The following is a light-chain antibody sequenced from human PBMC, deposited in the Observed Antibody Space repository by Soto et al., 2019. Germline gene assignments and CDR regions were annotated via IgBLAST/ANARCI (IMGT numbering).Light chain of an antibody. CDR3: HQSNNWRAQW. J-gene: IGKJ1*01. CDR1: QSVSSN. CDR2: GAS. V-gene: IGKV3-15*01. Sequence: EIVMTQSPATLSVSPGERATLSCRASQSVSSNFAWYQQKPGQAPRLLIYGASTRATGIPARFSGSGYVTEMTLPVSGLQSEDFAVYYCHQSNNWRAQWFGQGMEVEIK.